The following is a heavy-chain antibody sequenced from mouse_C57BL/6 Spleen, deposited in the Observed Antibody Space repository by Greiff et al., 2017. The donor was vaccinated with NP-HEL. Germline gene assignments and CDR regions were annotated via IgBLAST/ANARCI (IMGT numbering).Heavy chain of an antibody. Sequence: QVQLKESGAELMKPGASVKLSCKATGYTFTGYWIEWVKQRPGHGLEWIGEILPGSGSTNYNEKFKGKATFTADTSSNTAYMQRSSLTTEDSAIYYCARSGANWDAMDYWGQGTSVTVSS. J-gene: IGHJ4*01. D-gene: IGHD4-1*01. CDR3: ARSGANWDAMDY. V-gene: IGHV1-9*01. CDR1: GYTFTGYW. CDR2: ILPGSGST.